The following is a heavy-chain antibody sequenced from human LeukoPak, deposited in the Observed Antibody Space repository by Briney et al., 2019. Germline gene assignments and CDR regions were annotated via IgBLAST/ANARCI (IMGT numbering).Heavy chain of an antibody. J-gene: IGHJ3*02. Sequence: GASVKVSCKASGYTFTSRYLHWVRQAPGQALEWMGWITPFNGNTNYAQKFQDRVTITRDRSMSTAYMELSSLRSGGTAMYYCARSGKVVTAHDAFDIWGQGTMVTVSS. CDR3: ARSGKVVTAHDAFDI. V-gene: IGHV1-45*02. CDR1: GYTFTSRY. D-gene: IGHD4-23*01. CDR2: ITPFNGNT.